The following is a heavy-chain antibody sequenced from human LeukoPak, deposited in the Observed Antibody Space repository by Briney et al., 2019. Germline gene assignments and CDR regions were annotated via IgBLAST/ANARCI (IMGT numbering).Heavy chain of an antibody. Sequence: ASVTVSCTASGYTFTSYYMHWVRQAPGQGLEWMGIINPSGGSTSYAQKFQGRVTMTRDTSTSTVYMELSSLRSEDTAVYYCARDRYYYDSSGYYEPLHIHNWFDPWGQGTLVTVSS. V-gene: IGHV1-46*01. J-gene: IGHJ5*02. CDR1: GYTFTSYY. D-gene: IGHD3-22*01. CDR3: ARDRYYYDSSGYYEPLHIHNWFDP. CDR2: INPSGGST.